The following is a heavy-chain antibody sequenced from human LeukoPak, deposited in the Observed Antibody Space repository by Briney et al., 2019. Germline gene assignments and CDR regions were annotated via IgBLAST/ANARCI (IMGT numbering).Heavy chain of an antibody. CDR3: ARDRAVACDY. CDR1: GYTFTSYG. D-gene: IGHD6-19*01. CDR2: ISAYNGNT. J-gene: IGHJ4*02. Sequence: PGGSLRLSCAASGYTFTSYGISWVRQAPGQGLEWMGWISAYNGNTNYAQKLQGRVTMTTDTSTSTAYMELRSLRSDDPAVYYCARDRAVACDYWDQGTLVTVSS. V-gene: IGHV1-18*01.